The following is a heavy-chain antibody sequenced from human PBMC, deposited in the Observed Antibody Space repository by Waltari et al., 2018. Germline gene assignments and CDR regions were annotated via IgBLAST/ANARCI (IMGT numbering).Heavy chain of an antibody. CDR2: ISYTGST. Sequence: QVQLQESGPGLAKPPAPLSLPCTVSGDSISSYYWSWIRQPPGKGLEWIGYISYTGSTNYNPSLKSRVTFSVDTSKNQFSLKLSSATAADTAVYYCARALVTTRIYFDYWGLGTLVTVSS. D-gene: IGHD5-12*01. CDR3: ARALVTTRIYFDY. J-gene: IGHJ4*02. V-gene: IGHV4-59*08. CDR1: GDSISSYY.